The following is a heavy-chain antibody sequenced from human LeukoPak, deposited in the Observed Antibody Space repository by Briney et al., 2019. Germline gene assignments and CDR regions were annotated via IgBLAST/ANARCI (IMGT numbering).Heavy chain of an antibody. CDR3: AKDDSYYASGTTSFDY. CDR1: GFSFSNHG. CDR2: IWYDGSNK. V-gene: IGHV3-30*02. J-gene: IGHJ4*02. Sequence: SGGSLRLSCAASGFSFSNHGIHWVRQAPGKGLEWVSLIWYDGSNKYYADSVKGRFTISKDDSKNTLYLQMNSLRAEDTAVYYCAKDDSYYASGTTSFDYWGQGTLVTVSS. D-gene: IGHD3-10*01.